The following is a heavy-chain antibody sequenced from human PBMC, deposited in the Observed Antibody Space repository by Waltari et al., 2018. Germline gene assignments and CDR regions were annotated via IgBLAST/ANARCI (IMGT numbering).Heavy chain of an antibody. CDR3: ARDGWGGS. V-gene: IGHV4-61*02. D-gene: IGHD3-10*01. J-gene: IGHJ4*02. CDR1: GGPISRGSYS. Sequence: QVQLQESGPGLVKPSQTLSLTCSVSGGPISRGSYSWSWIRQPAGKGLEWIGRIYNSGSTNYNPSLNSRVTISVDTSKNQFSLKLSSVTAADTAVYYCARDGWGGSWGQGTLVTVSS. CDR2: IYNSGST.